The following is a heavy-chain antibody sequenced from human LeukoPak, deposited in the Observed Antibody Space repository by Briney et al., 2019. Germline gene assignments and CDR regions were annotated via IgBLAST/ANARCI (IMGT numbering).Heavy chain of an antibody. J-gene: IGHJ4*02. Sequence: ETLSLTCTVSGYSISSGYYWGWIRQPPGKGLEWVSAISGSGGSTYYADSVKGRFTISRDNSKNTLYLQMNSLRAEDTAVYYCAKEVASSGPYYFDYWGQGTLVTVSS. CDR2: ISGSGGST. CDR3: AKEVASSGPYYFDY. D-gene: IGHD3-22*01. V-gene: IGHV3-23*01. CDR1: GYSISSGYY.